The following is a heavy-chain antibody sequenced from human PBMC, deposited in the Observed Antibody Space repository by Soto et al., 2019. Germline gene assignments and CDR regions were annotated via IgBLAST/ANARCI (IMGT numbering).Heavy chain of an antibody. J-gene: IGHJ6*02. CDR2: IWYDGSNK. V-gene: IGHV3-33*01. Sequence: QVQLVESGGGVVQPGRSLRLSCAASGFTFSSYGMHWVRQAPGKGLEWVAVIWYDGSNKYYADSVKGRFTISRDNSKNTLYLQMNSLRAEYTAVYYCARETDSSSWFYYYYGMDVWGQGTTVTVSS. D-gene: IGHD6-13*01. CDR1: GFTFSSYG. CDR3: ARETDSSSWFYYYYGMDV.